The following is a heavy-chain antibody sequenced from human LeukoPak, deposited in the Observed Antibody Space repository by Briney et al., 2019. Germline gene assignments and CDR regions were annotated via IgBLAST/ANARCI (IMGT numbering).Heavy chain of an antibody. Sequence: PGGSLRLSCAASGFTFSSYAMSWVRQAPGKGLEWVSAISGSGGSTYYADSVKGRFTISRDNSKNTLYLQMNSLRAEDTAVYYCANLGYIVATIQNFDYWGQGTLVTVSS. D-gene: IGHD5-12*01. V-gene: IGHV3-23*01. CDR3: ANLGYIVATIQNFDY. CDR2: ISGSGGST. J-gene: IGHJ4*02. CDR1: GFTFSSYA.